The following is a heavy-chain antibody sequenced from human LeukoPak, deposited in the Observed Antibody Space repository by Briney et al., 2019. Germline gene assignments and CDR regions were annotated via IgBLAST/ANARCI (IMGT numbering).Heavy chain of an antibody. CDR3: ARGSDILPGYYYFDY. CDR1: GGSISSGGYS. J-gene: IGHJ4*02. Sequence: SQTLSLTCAVSGGSISSGGYSWSWIRQPPGKGLEWIGYIYHSGSTYYNPSLKSRVTISVDRSKNQFSLKLSSVTAADTAVYYCARGSDILPGYYYFDYWGQGTLVTVSS. D-gene: IGHD3-9*01. V-gene: IGHV4-30-2*01. CDR2: IYHSGST.